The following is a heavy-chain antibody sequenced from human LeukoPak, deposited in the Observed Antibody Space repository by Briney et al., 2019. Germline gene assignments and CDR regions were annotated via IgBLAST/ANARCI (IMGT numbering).Heavy chain of an antibody. D-gene: IGHD2-21*02. CDR3: AREGSMTAAFDY. V-gene: IGHV1-69*05. CDR2: IIPIFGTA. Sequence: SVKVSCKASGGTFSSYAISWVRQAPGQGLEWMGGIIPIFGTANYAQKLQGRVTITTDETTSTAYMELSSLRSEDTAVYYCAREGSMTAAFDYWGQGTLVTVSS. J-gene: IGHJ4*02. CDR1: GGTFSSYA.